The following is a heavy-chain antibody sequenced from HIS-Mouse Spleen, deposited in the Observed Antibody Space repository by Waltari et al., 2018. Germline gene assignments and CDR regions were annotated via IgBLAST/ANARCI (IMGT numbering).Heavy chain of an antibody. D-gene: IGHD6-13*01. CDR3: AREIPYSSSWYDWYFDL. CDR2: IYYSGRT. Sequence: QLQLQESGPGLVKPSETLSLTCTVSGGSISSSSYYWGWIRQPPGKGLEWIGSIYYSGRTYYNPSLKSRVTISVDTSKNQFSLKLSSVTAADTAVYYCAREIPYSSSWYDWYFDLWGRAPWSLSPQ. J-gene: IGHJ2*01. V-gene: IGHV4-39*07. CDR1: GGSISSSSYY.